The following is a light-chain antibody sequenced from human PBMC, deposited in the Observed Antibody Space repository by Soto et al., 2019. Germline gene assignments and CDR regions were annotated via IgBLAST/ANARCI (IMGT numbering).Light chain of an antibody. J-gene: IGKJ4*01. Sequence: EIXLTQXXXTLSXXPGXRATLXCRASQSVSNYFAWYQQKPGQAPRLLIYDASTRAADIPARFSGXXXGXXXTXTISSLEPEDFAVYYCQQRSDWPLTFGGGTKVEIK. CDR1: QSVSNY. CDR2: DAS. CDR3: QQRSDWPLT. V-gene: IGKV3-11*01.